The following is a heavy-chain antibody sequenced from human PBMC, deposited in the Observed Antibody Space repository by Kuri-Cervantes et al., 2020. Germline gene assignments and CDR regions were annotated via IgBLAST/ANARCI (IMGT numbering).Heavy chain of an antibody. V-gene: IGHV4-34*01. CDR1: GGSFSGYY. CDR3: AGEVYAPGPFDI. D-gene: IGHD2-8*01. CDR2: INHSGST. J-gene: IGHJ3*02. Sequence: SQTLSLTCAVYGGSFSGYYWSWIRQPPGKGLEWIGEINHSGSTNYNPSLKSRVTISVDTSKNQFSLKLRSVTAEDTAVYYCAGEVYAPGPFDIWGQGTVVTVSS.